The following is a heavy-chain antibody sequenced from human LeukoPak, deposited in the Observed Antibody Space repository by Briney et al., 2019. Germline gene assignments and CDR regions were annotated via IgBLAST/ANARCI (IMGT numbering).Heavy chain of an antibody. CDR3: ARDLPTGTYRAYFEN. J-gene: IGHJ4*02. V-gene: IGHV3-48*03. Sequence: GGPLRLSCAGSGFIFSNYEMNWVRQAPGKGLEWVSYISSTGSDIYYADSVKGRFTISRDNAESSLYLQMNSLRAEDTAVYYCARDLPTGTYRAYFENWGQGTLVTVSS. CDR2: ISSTGSDI. CDR1: GFIFSNYE. D-gene: IGHD1-26*01.